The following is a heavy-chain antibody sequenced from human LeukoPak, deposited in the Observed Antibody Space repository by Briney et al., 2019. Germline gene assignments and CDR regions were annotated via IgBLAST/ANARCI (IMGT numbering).Heavy chain of an antibody. J-gene: IGHJ4*02. CDR3: ARLAPGSGYFDY. D-gene: IGHD6-19*01. Sequence: PSDTLSLTCTVSGGSIGSYYWNWMRQPPGKGLEWIGYLYYSGSTNYNPSLKSRVTISVDTSKNQFSLKLSSVTAADTAVYYCARLAPGSGYFDYWGQGTLVTVSS. CDR1: GGSIGSYY. V-gene: IGHV4-59*08. CDR2: LYYSGST.